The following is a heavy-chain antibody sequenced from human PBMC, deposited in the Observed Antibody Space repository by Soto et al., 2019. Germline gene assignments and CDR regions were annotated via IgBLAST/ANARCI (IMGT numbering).Heavy chain of an antibody. CDR3: ARITSISFEN. J-gene: IGHJ4*02. V-gene: IGHV3-53*01. Sequence: GGSLRLSCGASGFSVSSNSLSWVRQAPGKGLEWVSVVYSGGETYYADSVKGRLTISRDNSKNTLYLQMNSLRAEDTAVYYCARITSISFENWGQGTLVTVSS. D-gene: IGHD3-16*01. CDR1: GFSVSSNS. CDR2: VYSGGET.